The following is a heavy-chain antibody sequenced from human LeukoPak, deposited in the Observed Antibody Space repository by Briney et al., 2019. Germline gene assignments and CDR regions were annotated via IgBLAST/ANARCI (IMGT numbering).Heavy chain of an antibody. CDR3: TSRGYYYDSSGYLDY. J-gene: IGHJ4*02. V-gene: IGHV3-73*01. CDR2: IRSKANSYAT. Sequence: PGGSLRLSCAASGFTFSGSAMHWVRQASGKGLEWVGRIRSKANSYATAYAASVKGRFTISRDDSKNTAYLRMNSLKTEDTAVYYCTSRGYYYDSSGYLDYWGQGTLVTVSS. CDR1: GFTFSGSA. D-gene: IGHD3-22*01.